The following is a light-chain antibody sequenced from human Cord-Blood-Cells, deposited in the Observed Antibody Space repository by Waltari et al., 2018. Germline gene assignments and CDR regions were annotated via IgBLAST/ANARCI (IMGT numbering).Light chain of an antibody. CDR1: QSISSY. CDR2: AAS. Sequence: DIHMTQSPSSLSPSEGDRVTITCRASQSISSYLNWYQQKPGKAPKLLIYAASSLQSGVPSRFSGSGSGTDFTLTISSLQPEDFATYYCQQSYSTPPFTFGPGTKVDIK. J-gene: IGKJ3*01. V-gene: IGKV1-39*01. CDR3: QQSYSTPPFT.